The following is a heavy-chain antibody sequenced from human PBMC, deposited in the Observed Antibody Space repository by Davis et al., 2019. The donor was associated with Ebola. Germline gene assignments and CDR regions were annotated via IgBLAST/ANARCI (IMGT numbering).Heavy chain of an antibody. Sequence: HTGGSLRLSCAASGFTFINYWMHWVRQAPGKGLEWVSRANSDGSTTGYADSVKGRFTISRDNAKNTLYLQMNSLRAEDTAVYYCARDESSGSWLRVPRTAFDYWGQGTLVTVSS. CDR3: ARDESSGSWLRVPRTAFDY. V-gene: IGHV3-74*01. CDR2: ANSDGSTT. D-gene: IGHD6-19*01. J-gene: IGHJ4*02. CDR1: GFTFINYW.